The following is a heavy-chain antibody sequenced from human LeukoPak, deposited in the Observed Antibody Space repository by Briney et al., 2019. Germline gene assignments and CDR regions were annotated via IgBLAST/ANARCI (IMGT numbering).Heavy chain of an antibody. CDR2: ISSCSSYI. CDR3: ARASPFGAFDI. Sequence: PGGSLRLSCAASGFTFSSYSMNWVRQAPGKGLEWVSSISSCSSYIYYADSVKGRFTISRDNAKNSLYLQMNSLRAEDTAVYYCARASPFGAFDIWGQGTMVTVSS. V-gene: IGHV3-21*01. J-gene: IGHJ3*02. CDR1: GFTFSSYS. D-gene: IGHD2/OR15-2a*01.